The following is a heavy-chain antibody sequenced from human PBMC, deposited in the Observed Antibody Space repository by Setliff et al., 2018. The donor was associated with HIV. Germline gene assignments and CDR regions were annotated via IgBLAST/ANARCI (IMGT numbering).Heavy chain of an antibody. Sequence: SETLSLTCAVHGGSISTRDWWTWVRQPPGKGLEWIGEVYHTGMTNYNPSLKSRAIMSADTSKNQFSLKLTSVAAADMGVYYCARGRKKTLAVSGTRYFDFWGQGTLVTVSS. CDR1: GGSISTRDW. V-gene: IGHV4-4*02. CDR3: ARGRKKTLAVSGTRYFDF. J-gene: IGHJ4*02. D-gene: IGHD6-19*01. CDR2: VYHTGMT.